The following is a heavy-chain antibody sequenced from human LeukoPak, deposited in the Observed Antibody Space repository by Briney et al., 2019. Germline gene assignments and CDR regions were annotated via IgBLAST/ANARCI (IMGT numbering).Heavy chain of an antibody. CDR2: ISAYNGNT. Sequence: ASVKVSCKASGYTFTSYGISWLRQAPGQGLEWKGWISAYNGNTNYAQKLQGRVTMTTDTSTSTAYMELRSLRSDDTAVYYCARVNGLLWFGELLNYGMDVWGKGTTVTVSS. CDR3: ARVNGLLWFGELLNYGMDV. D-gene: IGHD3-10*01. V-gene: IGHV1-18*04. CDR1: GYTFTSYG. J-gene: IGHJ6*04.